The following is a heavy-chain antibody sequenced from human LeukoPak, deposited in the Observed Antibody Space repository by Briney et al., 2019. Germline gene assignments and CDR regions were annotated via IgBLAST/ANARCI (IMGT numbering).Heavy chain of an antibody. J-gene: IGHJ4*02. Sequence: SVKVSCKASGGTFSSHAINRVRQAPGQGLEWMGGIIPIFGTPKYAQRFQGRLTITAVESMTTTYMELSSLRADDTAVYYCARGWLAASTALTPYNYWGQGTLVTVSS. CDR1: GGTFSSHA. CDR3: ARGWLAASTALTPYNY. CDR2: IIPIFGTP. D-gene: IGHD4-23*01. V-gene: IGHV1-69*13.